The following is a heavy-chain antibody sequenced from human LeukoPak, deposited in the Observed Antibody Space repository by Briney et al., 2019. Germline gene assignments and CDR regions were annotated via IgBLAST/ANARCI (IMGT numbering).Heavy chain of an antibody. CDR3: ARGYSSGWTEGIIDY. CDR2: IYYSGST. V-gene: IGHV4-59*12. CDR1: GGSISSYY. Sequence: SETLSLTCTVSGGSISSYYWSWIRQPPGKGLEWIGYIYYSGSTNYNPSLKSRVTISVDTSKNQFSLKLSSVTAADTAVYYCARGYSSGWTEGIIDYWGQGTLVTVSS. J-gene: IGHJ4*02. D-gene: IGHD6-19*01.